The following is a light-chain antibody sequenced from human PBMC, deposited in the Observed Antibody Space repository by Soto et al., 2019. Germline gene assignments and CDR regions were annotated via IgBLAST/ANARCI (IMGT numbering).Light chain of an antibody. J-gene: IGKJ4*01. CDR3: QQYGSSPPD. CDR1: QSVSSSY. V-gene: IGKV3-20*01. CDR2: GAS. Sequence: VVLTQSPVTLSLTPGERATLSCSASQSVSSSYLAWYQQKPGQAPRLLIYGASSRATGIPDRFSGSGSGTDFTLTISRLEPEDFAVYYCQQYGSSPPDFGGGSNVDI.